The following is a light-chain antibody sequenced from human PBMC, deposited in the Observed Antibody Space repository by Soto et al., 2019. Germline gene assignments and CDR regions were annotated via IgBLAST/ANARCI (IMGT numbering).Light chain of an antibody. J-gene: IGKJ4*01. CDR3: QQYVSSPLT. CDR2: GAS. V-gene: IGKV3-20*01. Sequence: EIVLTQSPGTLSLSPGERATLSCRASQSISSSYLAWYQQKPGQAPRLLIYGASSRATGIPDGFSGSGSGTGFTLTINRLEPEDFAVYYCQQYVSSPLTFGGGTKVDIK. CDR1: QSISSSY.